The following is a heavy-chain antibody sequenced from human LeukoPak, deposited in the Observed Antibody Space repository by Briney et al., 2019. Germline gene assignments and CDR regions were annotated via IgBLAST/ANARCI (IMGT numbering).Heavy chain of an antibody. CDR1: GGSISSYY. J-gene: IGHJ4*02. D-gene: IGHD6-13*01. CDR3: ARVQLYEAAARYYFDY. V-gene: IGHV4-39*01. Sequence: SETLSLTCTVSGGSISSYYWGWIRQPPGKGLEWIGSIYYSGSTYYNPSLKSRVTISVDTSKNQFSLKLSSVTAADTAVYYCARVQLYEAAARYYFDYWGQGTLVTVSS. CDR2: IYYSGST.